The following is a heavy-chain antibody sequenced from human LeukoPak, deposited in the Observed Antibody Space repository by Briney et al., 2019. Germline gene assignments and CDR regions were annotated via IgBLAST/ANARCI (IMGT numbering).Heavy chain of an antibody. CDR2: IYYTGST. V-gene: IGHV4-31*03. D-gene: IGHD1/OR15-1a*01. CDR1: GGSISSAGYY. CDR3: ARLNSYFDY. Sequence: SETLSLTCTVSGGSISSAGYYWSWIRQHPGKGLECIGYIYYTGSTFYNPSLESRVTISVDTSKNQFSLKLSSVTAADTADYFWARLNSYFDYWGQGTLVTVSS. J-gene: IGHJ4*02.